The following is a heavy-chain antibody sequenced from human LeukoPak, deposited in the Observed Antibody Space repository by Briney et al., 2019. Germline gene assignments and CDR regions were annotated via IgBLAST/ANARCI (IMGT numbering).Heavy chain of an antibody. D-gene: IGHD6-13*01. Sequence: GGSLRLSCAASGFTFSSYAMSWVRQAPGKGLEWVSAISGSGGSTYYADSVKGRFTISRDNSKNTLYLQMNSLRAEDTAVYYCAKALSDYNTTWSGGPTDYWGQGTLVTVSS. CDR2: ISGSGGST. J-gene: IGHJ4*02. CDR1: GFTFSSYA. CDR3: AKALSDYNTTWSGGPTDY. V-gene: IGHV3-23*01.